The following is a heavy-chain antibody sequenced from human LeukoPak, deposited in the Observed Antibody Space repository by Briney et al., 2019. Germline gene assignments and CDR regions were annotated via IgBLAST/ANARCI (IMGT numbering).Heavy chain of an antibody. V-gene: IGHV4-34*01. D-gene: IGHD3-22*01. Sequence: SETLSLTCAVYGGSFSGYYWSWIRQPPGKGLEWIGEINHSGSTNYNPSLKSRVTISVDTSKNQFSLKLSSVTAADTAVYYCARGGITMIAVAMGNWFDPWGQGTLVTVSS. CDR2: INHSGST. CDR1: GGSFSGYY. J-gene: IGHJ5*02. CDR3: ARGGITMIAVAMGNWFDP.